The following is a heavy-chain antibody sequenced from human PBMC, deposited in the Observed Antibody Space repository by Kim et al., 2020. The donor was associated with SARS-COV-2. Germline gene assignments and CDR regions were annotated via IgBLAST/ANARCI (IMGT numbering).Heavy chain of an antibody. D-gene: IGHD5-18*01. Sequence: SETLSLTCAVYGGSFSGYYWSWIRQPPGKGLEWIGEINHSGSTNYNPSLKSRVTITVDTSKNQSSLKLSSVTAADTAVYYCARVGDTAMAYFDYWGQGTLVTVSS. CDR3: ARVGDTAMAYFDY. V-gene: IGHV4-34*01. CDR1: GGSFSGYY. CDR2: INHSGST. J-gene: IGHJ4*02.